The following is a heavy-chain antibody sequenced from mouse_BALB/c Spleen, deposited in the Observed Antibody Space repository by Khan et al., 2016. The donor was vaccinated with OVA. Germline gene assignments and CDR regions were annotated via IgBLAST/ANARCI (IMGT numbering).Heavy chain of an antibody. D-gene: IGHD1-1*01. CDR1: GYTFTSYY. CDR3: TRRGVYYYGSSYAGYFDV. CDR2: INPSNGGT. Sequence: QVQLKQSGAELVKPGASVKLSCKASGYTFTSYYMYWVKQRPGQGLEWIGGINPSNGGTNFNEKFKSKATLTADKSSSTAYMQLSSLTSEDSAVYYGTRRGVYYYGSSYAGYFDVWGAGTTVTVSS. J-gene: IGHJ1*01. V-gene: IGHV1S81*02.